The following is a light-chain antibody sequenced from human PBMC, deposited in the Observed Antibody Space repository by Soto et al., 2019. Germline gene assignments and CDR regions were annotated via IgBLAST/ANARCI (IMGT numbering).Light chain of an antibody. CDR2: GNS. V-gene: IGLV1-40*01. J-gene: IGLJ2*01. Sequence: QSVLTQPPSVSGAPGQRVTISCTGSSSNIGAGYDVHWYQQLPGTAPKLLIYGNSNRPSGVPDRFSGSKSGTSASLAITGLQAEDEADYYCQSYDSSLSALVFGGGNKLTVL. CDR1: SSNIGAGYD. CDR3: QSYDSSLSALV.